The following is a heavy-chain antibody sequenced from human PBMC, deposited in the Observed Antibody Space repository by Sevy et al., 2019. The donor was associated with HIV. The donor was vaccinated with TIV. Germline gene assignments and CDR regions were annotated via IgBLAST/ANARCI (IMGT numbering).Heavy chain of an antibody. CDR2: INSGVTT. J-gene: IGHJ3*02. CDR1: GFTVGSNY. CDR3: ARVSVYYYDSSGYYTTANAFDI. Sequence: VGSLRLSCAASGFTVGSNYMSWVRQAPGKGLEWVSIINSGVTTSYADSVKGRFTISRDNSKNTLYLQMNSLRAEDTAVYYYARVSVYYYDSSGYYTTANAFDIWGQGTMVTVSS. V-gene: IGHV3-53*01. D-gene: IGHD3-22*01.